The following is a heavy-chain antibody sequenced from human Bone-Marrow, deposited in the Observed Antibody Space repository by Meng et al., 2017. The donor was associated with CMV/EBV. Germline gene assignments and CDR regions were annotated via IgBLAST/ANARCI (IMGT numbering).Heavy chain of an antibody. D-gene: IGHD3-16*01. CDR2: IHLSGNT. V-gene: IGHV4/OR15-8*02. J-gene: IGHJ3*02. CDR1: GDSISSSTW. Sequence: SETLSLTCTVSGDSISSSTWWDWVRQSPGKGLEWIGEIHLSGNTNYNPSLKSRVTMSIDKSKNQFFLRLRSVTAADTAVYYCAREGLLSSGELNSAFDMWGQGTTVTGSS. CDR3: AREGLLSSGELNSAFDM.